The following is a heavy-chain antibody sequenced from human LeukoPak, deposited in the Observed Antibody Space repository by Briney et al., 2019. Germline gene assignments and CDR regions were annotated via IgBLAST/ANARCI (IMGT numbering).Heavy chain of an antibody. CDR3: ARGSSTGWGLDY. CDR1: GGSISSHY. Sequence: SETLSLTCTVSGGSISSHYWSWIRQPPGKGLEWIGYIYYSGSTNYNPSLKSRVPISVDTSKNQFSLKLSSVTAADTAVYYCARGSSTGWGLDYWGQGTLVTVSS. V-gene: IGHV4-59*11. CDR2: IYYSGST. J-gene: IGHJ4*02. D-gene: IGHD2-2*01.